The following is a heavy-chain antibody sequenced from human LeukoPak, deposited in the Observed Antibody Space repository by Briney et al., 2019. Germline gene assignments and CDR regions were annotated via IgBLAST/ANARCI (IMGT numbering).Heavy chain of an antibody. Sequence: SETLSLTCTVSGGSTSSYYWRWLGQPPGKGLEWMGYIYYSGSTNEKPSLKRRVTISVDTSKNQFSLKLSSVTAADTAVYYCAREGRGYSGYDYYYYGMDVWGQGTTVTVSS. D-gene: IGHD5-12*01. CDR1: GGSTSSYY. J-gene: IGHJ6*02. V-gene: IGHV4-59*01. CDR3: AREGRGYSGYDYYYYGMDV. CDR2: IYYSGST.